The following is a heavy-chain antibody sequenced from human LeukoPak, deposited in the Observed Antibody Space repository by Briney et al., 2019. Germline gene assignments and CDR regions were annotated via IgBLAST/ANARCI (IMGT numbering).Heavy chain of an antibody. CDR1: GFTFSGSA. Sequence: GGSLRLSCAASGFTFSGSAMHWVRQAPGEGLEWVAAISYDGGDKYYADSVKGRFTVSRDNSMNTLYLQMTSLKPEDTAVYYCTKGGPYSESYGHDYWGQGTLVTVSS. J-gene: IGHJ4*02. CDR3: TKGGPYSESYGHDY. V-gene: IGHV3-30*04. CDR2: ISYDGGDK. D-gene: IGHD1-26*01.